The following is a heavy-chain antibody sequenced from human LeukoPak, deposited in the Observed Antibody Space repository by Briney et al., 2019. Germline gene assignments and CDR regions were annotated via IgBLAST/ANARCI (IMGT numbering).Heavy chain of an antibody. D-gene: IGHD3-16*01. V-gene: IGHV1-8*01. Sequence: ASVKVSCKASGYTFLDYDINWVRQAPGQGLEWIGWLNPNSGNRCFARKFQDRVTLTRDTSIHTAYMDLYSLTSEDTAVYYCARGNMIRFGGVSWGQGSLVTVSS. CDR3: ARGNMIRFGGVS. J-gene: IGHJ5*02. CDR1: GYTFLDYD. CDR2: LNPNSGNR.